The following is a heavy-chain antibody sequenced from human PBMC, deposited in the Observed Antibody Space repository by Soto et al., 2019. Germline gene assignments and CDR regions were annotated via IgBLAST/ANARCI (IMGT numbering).Heavy chain of an antibody. CDR2: IKEDGSER. Sequence: PEGALRLSCAVSGFSFGNYWMSWVRQAPGKGLEWLASIKEDGSERYYLDSVKGRFTISRDNAKDSLSLQMNSLRGEDTAFYYCARDVGPVTIFGEALSGYFDFWGQGTPVTVSS. D-gene: IGHD3-3*01. V-gene: IGHV3-7*03. CDR3: ARDVGPVTIFGEALSGYFDF. J-gene: IGHJ4*02. CDR1: GFSFGNYW.